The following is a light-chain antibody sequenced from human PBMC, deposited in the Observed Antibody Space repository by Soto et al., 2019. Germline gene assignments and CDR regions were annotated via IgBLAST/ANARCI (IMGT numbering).Light chain of an antibody. J-gene: IGKJ1*01. V-gene: IGKV3-15*01. Sequence: EIVMTQSPATLSVSPGDRATLSCRASQSLSGKLAWYQQKPGQAPRLLIYRASTRATVVPARFSASGSGTEFTLTISSLQSEDSAVYYCHQYSNWPPGTFGPGTKVEIK. CDR1: QSLSGK. CDR3: HQYSNWPPGT. CDR2: RAS.